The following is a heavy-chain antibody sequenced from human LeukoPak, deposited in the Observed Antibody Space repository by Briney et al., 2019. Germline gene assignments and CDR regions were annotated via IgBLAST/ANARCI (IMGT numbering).Heavy chain of an antibody. D-gene: IGHD3-22*01. CDR1: GYTFTGYY. J-gene: IGHJ3*02. Sequence: ASVKVSCKASGYTFTGYYMHWVRQAPGQGLEWMGWINPNSGGTNYAQKFQGRVTMTRDTSISTAYMELSRLRSDDTAVYYCARVSRQYYYDSSGCYLNAFDIWGQGTMVTVSS. CDR3: ARVSRQYYYDSSGCYLNAFDI. CDR2: INPNSGGT. V-gene: IGHV1-2*02.